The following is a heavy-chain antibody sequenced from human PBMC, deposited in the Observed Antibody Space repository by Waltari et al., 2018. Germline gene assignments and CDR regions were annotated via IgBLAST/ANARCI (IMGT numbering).Heavy chain of an antibody. J-gene: IGHJ4*02. V-gene: IGHV1-2*02. CDR1: GYTFTGYY. CDR2: INPNSGGT. D-gene: IGHD6-19*01. Sequence: QVQLVQSGAEVKKPGASVKVSCTASGYTFTGYYMHWVRQAPGQGLEWMGWINPNSGGTNYAQKFQGRVTMTRDTSISTAYMELSRLRSDDTAVYYCARDSKGSGWYDRYYFDYWGQGTLVTVSS. CDR3: ARDSKGSGWYDRYYFDY.